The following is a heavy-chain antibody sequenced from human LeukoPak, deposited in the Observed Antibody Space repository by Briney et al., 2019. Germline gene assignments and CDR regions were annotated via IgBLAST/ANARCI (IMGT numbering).Heavy chain of an antibody. V-gene: IGHV3-21*01. J-gene: IGHJ6*03. CDR3: ARDLSPLRYYDPDIDV. Sequence: GGSLRLSCAASGFTFSSYSMNWVRQAPGKGLEWVSSISSSSSYIYYADSVKGRFTISRDNAKNSLYLQMNSLRAEDTAVYYCARDLSPLRYYDPDIDVWGKGTTVTVSS. CDR2: ISSSSSYI. CDR1: GFTFSSYS. D-gene: IGHD3-3*01.